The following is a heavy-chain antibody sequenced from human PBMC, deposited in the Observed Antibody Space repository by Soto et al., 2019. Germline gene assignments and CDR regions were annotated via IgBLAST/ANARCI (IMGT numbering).Heavy chain of an antibody. CDR3: ARPLTNYYDSSGSFDY. Sequence: SVKVSCKASGGTFSSYAISWVRQAPGQGLEWMGGIIPIFGTANYAQKFQGRVTITADESTSTAYMELSSLRSEDTAVYYCARPLTNYYDSSGSFDYWGQGTLVTVSS. V-gene: IGHV1-69*13. J-gene: IGHJ4*02. D-gene: IGHD3-22*01. CDR1: GGTFSSYA. CDR2: IIPIFGTA.